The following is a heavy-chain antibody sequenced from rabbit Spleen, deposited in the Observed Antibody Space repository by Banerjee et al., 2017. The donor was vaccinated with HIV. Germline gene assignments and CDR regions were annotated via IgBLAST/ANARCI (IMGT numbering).Heavy chain of an antibody. CDR3: ARWGSNGNDYYIKFNL. CDR1: GFSFSSSYD. CDR2: IYTGVSGST. J-gene: IGHJ4*01. Sequence: QQQLEESGGGLVKPGGTLTLTCKASGFSFSSSYDMCWVRQAPGKGLEWIGCIYTGVSGSTYYASWAKGRFTISKTSSTTVTLQMTSLTAADTATYFCARWGSNGNDYYIKFNLWGQGTLVTVS. V-gene: IGHV1S45*01. D-gene: IGHD1-1*01.